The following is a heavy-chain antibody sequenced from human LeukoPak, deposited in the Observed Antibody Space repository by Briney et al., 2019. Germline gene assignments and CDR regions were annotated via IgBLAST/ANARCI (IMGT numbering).Heavy chain of an antibody. J-gene: IGHJ5*02. CDR1: GGSISSSSYY. CDR2: IYYSGST. V-gene: IGHV4-39*01. D-gene: IGHD3-22*01. Sequence: SETLSLTCTVSGGSISSSSYYWGWIRQPPGKGLEWIGSIYYSGSTYYNPSLKSRVTISVDTSKNQFSLKLSSVTAADTAVYYCARHLYYYDSSGYHYGNWFDPWGQGTLVTVSS. CDR3: ARHLYYYDSSGYHYGNWFDP.